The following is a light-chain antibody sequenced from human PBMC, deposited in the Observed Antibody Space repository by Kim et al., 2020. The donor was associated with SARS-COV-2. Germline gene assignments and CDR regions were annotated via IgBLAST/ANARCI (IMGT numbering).Light chain of an antibody. J-gene: IGLJ2*01. CDR2: GNS. V-gene: IGLV1-40*01. CDR1: SSNIGAGYD. CDR3: QSYDSSLNGSVV. Sequence: QSVLTQPPSVSGAPGQRVTISCTGSSSNIGAGYDVHWYQQLPGTAPKLLIYGNSNRPSGVPDRFSGSKSGTSASLAITGLQAEDEADYYCQSYDSSLNGSVVFGGGTQLTVL.